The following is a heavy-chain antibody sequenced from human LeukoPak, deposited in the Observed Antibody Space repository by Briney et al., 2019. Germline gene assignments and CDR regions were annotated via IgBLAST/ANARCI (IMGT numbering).Heavy chain of an antibody. Sequence: GGSLRLSCAASGFTFSSHAMNLVRQAPGKGLEWVSSLSESGETTDYADSVKGRFTISRDNSNNTLYLQMNSLRAEDMAVYYCAKQWLVGNWGQGTLVTVSS. CDR1: GFTFSSHA. D-gene: IGHD6-19*01. J-gene: IGHJ4*02. V-gene: IGHV3-23*01. CDR2: LSESGETT. CDR3: AKQWLVGN.